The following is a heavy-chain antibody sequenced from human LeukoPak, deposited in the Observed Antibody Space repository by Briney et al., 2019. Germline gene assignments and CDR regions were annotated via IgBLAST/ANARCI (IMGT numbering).Heavy chain of an antibody. CDR1: GYIFTNYG. Sequence: ASVKVSCKASGYIFTNYGITWVRQAPGQGLEWMGWINANNGNTNYAQNLQGRVTMTRDISTGTAYMELRSLRSDDTAVYYCARGPIAAAGDYWGQGTLVTVSS. V-gene: IGHV1-18*01. D-gene: IGHD6-13*01. CDR2: INANNGNT. J-gene: IGHJ4*02. CDR3: ARGPIAAAGDY.